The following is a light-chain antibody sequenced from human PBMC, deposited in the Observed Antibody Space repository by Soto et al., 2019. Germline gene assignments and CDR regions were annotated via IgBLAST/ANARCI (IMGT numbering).Light chain of an antibody. CDR3: QQYQSYWT. J-gene: IGKJ1*01. V-gene: IGKV1-5*01. CDR1: QSISSW. Sequence: DIQMTQSPSTLSASVGDRVIITCRASQSISSWLAWYQQKPGKVPNLLIYDASSLESGVPSRFSGSGSGTEFTLTITSLQPDDFATYYCQQYQSYWTFGQGTKV. CDR2: DAS.